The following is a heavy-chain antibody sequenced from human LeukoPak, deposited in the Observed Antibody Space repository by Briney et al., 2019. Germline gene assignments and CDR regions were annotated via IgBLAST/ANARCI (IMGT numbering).Heavy chain of an antibody. CDR3: AKDNPKVTGSAPDY. Sequence: PGGSLRLSCAASGFTFSSYAMSWVRQAPGKGVEWVSAISGSGGSTYYADSVKGRFTISRDNAKNTLYLQMNSLRAEDTAVYYCAKDNPKVTGSAPDYWGQGTLVTVSS. CDR1: GFTFSSYA. CDR2: ISGSGGST. D-gene: IGHD3-9*01. J-gene: IGHJ4*02. V-gene: IGHV3-23*01.